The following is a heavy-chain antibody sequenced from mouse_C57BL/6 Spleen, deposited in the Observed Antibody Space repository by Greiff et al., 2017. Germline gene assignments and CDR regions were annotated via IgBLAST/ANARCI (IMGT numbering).Heavy chain of an antibody. Sequence: QVQLKQPGAELVKPGASVKLSCKASGYTFTSYWMQWVKQRPGQGLEWIGEIDPSDSYTNYNQKFKGKATLTVDTSYSTAYMQLSSLTSEDSAVYYCARGWSDYWGQGTTLTVSS. CDR2: IDPSDSYT. V-gene: IGHV1-50*01. D-gene: IGHD2-3*01. CDR3: ARGWSDY. J-gene: IGHJ2*01. CDR1: GYTFTSYW.